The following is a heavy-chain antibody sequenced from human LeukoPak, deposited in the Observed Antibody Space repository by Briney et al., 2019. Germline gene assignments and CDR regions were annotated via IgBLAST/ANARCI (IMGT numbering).Heavy chain of an antibody. V-gene: IGHV3-33*01. Sequence: PGRSLRLSCSASGFTFSSYGMHWVRQAPGKGLEGVAVIWYDGSNKYYADSVKGRFTISRDNSKNTLYLQMNSLRAEDTAVYYCARAISGWYGDYWGQGTLVTVSS. CDR2: IWYDGSNK. CDR3: ARAISGWYGDY. CDR1: GFTFSSYG. J-gene: IGHJ4*02. D-gene: IGHD6-19*01.